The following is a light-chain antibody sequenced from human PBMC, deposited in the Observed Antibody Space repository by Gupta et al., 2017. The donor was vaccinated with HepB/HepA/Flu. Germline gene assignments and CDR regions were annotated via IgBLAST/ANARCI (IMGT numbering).Light chain of an antibody. CDR2: QAS. V-gene: IGKV1-5*03. J-gene: IGKJ1*01. CDR1: NSINHW. Sequence: DVQITQSPSSLSASVGDRVTITCRASNSINHWLAWYQQRPGKAPNLLIYQASTLATGVPYRFSGSGSGTDFTLKIRRLQADDVATYYCQQEQQTPCTFGQGTKVDIK. CDR3: QQEQQTPCT.